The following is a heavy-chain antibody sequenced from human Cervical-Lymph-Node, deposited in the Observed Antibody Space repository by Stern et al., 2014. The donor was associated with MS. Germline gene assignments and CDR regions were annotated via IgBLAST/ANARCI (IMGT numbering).Heavy chain of an antibody. CDR2: INAGNGNT. CDR1: GYTFTTYA. V-gene: IGHV1-3*01. Sequence: VQLVESGAEVKKPGASVKVSCKASGYTFTTYAMHWVRQAPGQRLEWMGWINAGNGNTKYSQKFQGRVTITRDTSASTAYLELSSLRSEDTAVYYCARVALVVAAATRFDPWGQGTLVTVSS. J-gene: IGHJ5*02. CDR3: ARVALVVAAATRFDP. D-gene: IGHD2-15*01.